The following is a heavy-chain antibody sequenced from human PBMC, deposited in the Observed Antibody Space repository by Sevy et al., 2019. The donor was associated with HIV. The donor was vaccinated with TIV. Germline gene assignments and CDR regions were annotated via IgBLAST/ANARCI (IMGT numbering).Heavy chain of an antibody. V-gene: IGHV3-30-3*01. D-gene: IGHD5-18*01. CDR2: ISFDGGDK. Sequence: GGSLRLSCRAPGFTLSHRALHWVRQTPGKGLEWVAAISFDGGDKYYADSVEGRFTIQRANSVNTLYLQMTSLTTEDTAVYFCARDRGTTLTAILYHFDHWGQGTLVTVSS. J-gene: IGHJ4*02. CDR1: GFTLSHRA. CDR3: ARDRGTTLTAILYHFDH.